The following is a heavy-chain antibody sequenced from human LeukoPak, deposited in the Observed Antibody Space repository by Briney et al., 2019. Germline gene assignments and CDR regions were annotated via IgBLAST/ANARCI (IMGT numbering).Heavy chain of an antibody. CDR1: GFTVSSNY. V-gene: IGHV3-53*01. CDR2: LFRGGSP. D-gene: IGHD6-13*01. Sequence: GGSLRLSCAASGFTVSSNYMSWVRQAPGKGLEWVSVLFRGGSPYYADSVKGRFTISRDISKNALYLQMNSLRAGDTAVYYCARGGGNSAAVVDYYFDYWGQGTLGTVSS. J-gene: IGHJ4*02. CDR3: ARGGGNSAAVVDYYFDY.